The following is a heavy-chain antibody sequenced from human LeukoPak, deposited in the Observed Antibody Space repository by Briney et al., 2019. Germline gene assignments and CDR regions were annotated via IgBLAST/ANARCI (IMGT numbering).Heavy chain of an antibody. V-gene: IGHV1-2*02. Sequence: ASVKVSCRASGYTFTCYYMHWVRQAPGQGLEGIGWINPNSGGTNYAQKFKGRVTMTRDTSISTAYMGLSRLRSDDTAVYYCARDRWVTGRTDAFDIWGQGTMVTVSS. CDR2: INPNSGGT. CDR3: ARDRWVTGRTDAFDI. CDR1: GYTFTCYY. J-gene: IGHJ3*02. D-gene: IGHD1-20*01.